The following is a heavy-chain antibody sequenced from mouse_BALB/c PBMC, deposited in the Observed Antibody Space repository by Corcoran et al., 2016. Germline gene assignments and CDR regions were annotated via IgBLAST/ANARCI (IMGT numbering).Heavy chain of an antibody. V-gene: IGHV14-3*02. CDR3: ANWDWYFDV. D-gene: IGHD4-1*01. Sequence: EGQLQQSGAELVKPGASVKLSCTSSGFNITDTYRHWVKQRPEQSLEWIGRIDPANGNTKYDPKFQGKATITADTSSNTAYLQLSSLTSEDTAVYYCANWDWYFDVWGAGTTVTVSS. CDR2: IDPANGNT. J-gene: IGHJ1*01. CDR1: GFNITDTY.